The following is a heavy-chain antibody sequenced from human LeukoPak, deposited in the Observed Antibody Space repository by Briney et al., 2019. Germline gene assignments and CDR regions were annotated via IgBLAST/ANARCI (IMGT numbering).Heavy chain of an antibody. CDR3: AKDKASGYYGMDV. Sequence: LSLTCTVSGGSIRSGDYYWCWIPQPPRKGLEWVAGISWSSSSIGYADSVRGRFIISRDNAKNSLYLQMNSLRAEDTALYYCAKDKASGYYGMDVWGQGTTVTVSS. V-gene: IGHV3-9*01. CDR2: ISWSSSSI. J-gene: IGHJ6*02. CDR1: GGSIRSGDYY.